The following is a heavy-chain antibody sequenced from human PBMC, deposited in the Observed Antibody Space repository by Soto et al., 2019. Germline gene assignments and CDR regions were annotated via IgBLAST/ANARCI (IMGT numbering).Heavy chain of an antibody. CDR3: AKYSSSWYYFDY. Sequence: SETLSLTCTVSGGSISSFYWSWIRQPPGKGLEWIGNIYYSGSTNYNPSLKSRVTISVDTSKNQFSLKLSSVTAADTAVYYCAKYSSSWYYFDYWGQGTLVTVSS. V-gene: IGHV4-59*04. CDR2: IYYSGST. CDR1: GGSISSFY. J-gene: IGHJ4*02. D-gene: IGHD6-13*01.